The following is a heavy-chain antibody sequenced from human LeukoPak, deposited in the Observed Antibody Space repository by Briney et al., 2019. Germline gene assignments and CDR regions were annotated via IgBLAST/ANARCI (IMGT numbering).Heavy chain of an antibody. J-gene: IGHJ5*02. CDR2: IYSDGVT. V-gene: IGHV3-66*02. CDR3: ARDRAEGKTWVEFDP. Sequence: GGSLRLSCPPSAFIVNTYAMSWVRQAPGKGLAWVSLIYSDGVTQYADSVKGRFTISRDNSKNTLYLQMNSLRDEDTAVYFCARDRAEGKTWVEFDPWGQGTLVTVSS. CDR1: AFIVNTYA.